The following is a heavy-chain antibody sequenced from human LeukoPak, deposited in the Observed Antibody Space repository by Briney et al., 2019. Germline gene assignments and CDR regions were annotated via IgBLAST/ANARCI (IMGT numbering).Heavy chain of an antibody. J-gene: IGHJ4*02. V-gene: IGHV3-30*04. D-gene: IGHD3-22*01. CDR3: AKAFGTNGYYQLPIDF. CDR1: GFTFSSYA. Sequence: GGSLRLSCAASGFTFSSYAMSWVRQAPGKGLEWVAVISYDGSNKYYADSVKGRFTISRDNSKNTLYLQLNNLRAEDTALYYCAKAFGTNGYYQLPIDFWGQGTLVTVSA. CDR2: ISYDGSNK.